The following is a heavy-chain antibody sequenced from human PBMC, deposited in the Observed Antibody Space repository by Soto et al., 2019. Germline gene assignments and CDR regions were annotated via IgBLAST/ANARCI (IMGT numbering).Heavy chain of an antibody. J-gene: IGHJ4*02. V-gene: IGHV3-43*01. CDR1: GFTFDDHN. CDR2: ISWDGETT. Sequence: EVHLVESGGVVVQPGGSLRLSCAASGFTFDDHNMHWVRQASGKGLEWVSLISWDGETTYYADSVKGRFTISRDNSKNSLYLQMNALTTEDTALYYCASSQDDYWGQGTLVTVAS. CDR3: ASSQDDY.